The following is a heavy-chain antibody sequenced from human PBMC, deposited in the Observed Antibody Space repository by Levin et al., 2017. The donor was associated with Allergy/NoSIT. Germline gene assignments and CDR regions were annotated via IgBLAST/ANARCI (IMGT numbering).Heavy chain of an antibody. CDR3: ARLGSGWYGEAFDI. CDR2: IKEDGSAK. J-gene: IGHJ3*02. V-gene: IGHV3-7*01. D-gene: IGHD6-19*01. Sequence: GESLKISCAASGFTFSDYWMSWVRQAPGKGLEWVASIKEDGSAKYYVDSVKGRFTISRDNAKNSVYLQVNSLRVEDTALYYCARLGSGWYGEAFDIWGQGTMVTVSS. CDR1: GFTFSDYW.